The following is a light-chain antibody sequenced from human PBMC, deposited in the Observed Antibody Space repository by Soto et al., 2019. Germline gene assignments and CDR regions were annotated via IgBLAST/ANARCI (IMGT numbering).Light chain of an antibody. J-gene: IGLJ2*01. CDR1: SSDVGGYNY. CDR2: DVS. Sequence: QSALTQPASVSGSPGQSITISCTGTSSDVGGYNYVSWYQQHPGKAPKLMIYDVSNRPSGVSNRFSGSKSGNTASLTISGLQAEDEADYYCSSYTSSSTSEHVVFGGGTKLTVL. CDR3: SSYTSSSTSEHVV. V-gene: IGLV2-14*01.